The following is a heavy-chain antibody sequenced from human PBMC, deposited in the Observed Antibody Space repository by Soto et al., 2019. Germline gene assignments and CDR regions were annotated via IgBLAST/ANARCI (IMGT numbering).Heavy chain of an antibody. V-gene: IGHV4-31*03. CDR3: ARDGVRAYYSYYGMDV. Sequence: PSETLSRTCTVSGGSISGRGYDWSWIRQHPGKGLEWIGYSYYSGSTYYNPSLKSRVTMSVDTSKNHFSLKLSSVTAADTAVYYCARDGVRAYYSYYGMDVWGQGTTVTVSS. CDR1: GGSISGRGYD. CDR2: SYYSGST. D-gene: IGHD1-1*01. J-gene: IGHJ6*02.